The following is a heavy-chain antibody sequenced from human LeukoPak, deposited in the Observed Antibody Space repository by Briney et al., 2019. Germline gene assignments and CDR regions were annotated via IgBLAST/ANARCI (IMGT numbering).Heavy chain of an antibody. V-gene: IGHV4-34*01. J-gene: IGHJ3*02. CDR2: INHSGST. D-gene: IGHD4-17*01. Sequence: SETLSLTCAVYGGSLSGYYWSWIRQPPGKGLEWIGEINHSGSTNYNPSLKSRVTISVDTSKNQFSLKLSSVTAADTAVYYCARGRVTTRPPDAFDIWGQGTMVTVSS. CDR1: GGSLSGYY. CDR3: ARGRVTTRPPDAFDI.